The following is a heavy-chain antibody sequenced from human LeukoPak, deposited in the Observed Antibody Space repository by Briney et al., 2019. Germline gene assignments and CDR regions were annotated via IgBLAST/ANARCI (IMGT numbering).Heavy chain of an antibody. CDR3: ARVRCSGGSCYSDY. CDR2: INPNRGGT. CDR1: GYTFTGYY. D-gene: IGHD2-15*01. J-gene: IGHJ4*02. V-gene: IGHV1-2*02. Sequence: ASVKVSCKASGYTFTGYYMHWVRQAPGQGLEWMGWINPNRGGTNYAQKFQGRVTMTRDTSISTAYMELSRLRSDDTAVYYCARVRCSGGSCYSDYWGQGTLVTVSS.